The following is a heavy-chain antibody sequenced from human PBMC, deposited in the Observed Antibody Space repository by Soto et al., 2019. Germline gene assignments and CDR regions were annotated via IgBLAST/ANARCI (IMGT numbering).Heavy chain of an antibody. Sequence: PSETLSLTCTVSGGSLSSGDYYWSWIRQPPGKGLEWIGYIYYSGNTNYNPSLKSRVIISVDTSKNLFSLKLTSVTAADTAVYYCARIPVDTSMIYWLDPWGQGTLVTVSS. J-gene: IGHJ5*02. CDR2: IYYSGNT. CDR1: GGSLSSGDYY. CDR3: ARIPVDTSMIYWLDP. V-gene: IGHV4-61*08. D-gene: IGHD5-18*01.